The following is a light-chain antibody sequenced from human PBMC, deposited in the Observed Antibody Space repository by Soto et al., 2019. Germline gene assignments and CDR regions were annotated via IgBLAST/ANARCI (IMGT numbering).Light chain of an antibody. CDR1: SSNIGSNY. CDR3: GAWDDSLSVYV. CDR2: RNN. J-gene: IGLJ1*01. Sequence: QSVLTQSPSASGTPGQRVTISCSGSSSNIGSNYVYWYQQLPGTAPKLLIYRNNQRPSGVPDRFSGSKSGTSASLAIGGLRSEDEADYYCGAWDDSLSVYVFGTGTKLTVL. V-gene: IGLV1-47*01.